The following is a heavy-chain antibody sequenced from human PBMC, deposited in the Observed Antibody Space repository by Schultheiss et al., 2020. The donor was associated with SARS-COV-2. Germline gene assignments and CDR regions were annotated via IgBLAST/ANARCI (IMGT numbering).Heavy chain of an antibody. Sequence: GGSLRLSCAASGFTFSNHWMHWVRQAPGKGLVWVSGISGSGGSTYYADSVKGRFTISRDNSKNTLYLQMNSLRAEDTAVYYCAKGFSVVQGPLYYMDVWGKGTTVTVSS. J-gene: IGHJ6*03. CDR1: GFTFSNHW. D-gene: IGHD3-10*01. CDR3: AKGFSVVQGPLYYMDV. V-gene: IGHV3-23*01. CDR2: ISGSGGST.